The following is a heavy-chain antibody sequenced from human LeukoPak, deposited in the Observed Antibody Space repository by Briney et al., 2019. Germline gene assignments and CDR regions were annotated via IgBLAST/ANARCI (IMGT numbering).Heavy chain of an antibody. V-gene: IGHV3-11*03. D-gene: IGHD2-15*01. CDR3: ARIDMARYYFDY. CDR2: ISSSSSYT. Sequence: GSLRLSCAASGFTFSDYYMSWIRQAPRKGLEWVSYISSSSSYTNYADSVKGRFTISRDNAKNSLYLQMNSLRAEDTAVYYCARIDMARYYFDYWGQGTLVTVSS. J-gene: IGHJ4*02. CDR1: GFTFSDYY.